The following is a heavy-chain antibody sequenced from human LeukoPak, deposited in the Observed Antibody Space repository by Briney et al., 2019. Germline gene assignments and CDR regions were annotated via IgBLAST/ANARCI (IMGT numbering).Heavy chain of an antibody. Sequence: SETLSLTCAVYGGSFSGYYWSWIRQPPGKGLEWIGEINHSGSTNYNPSLKSRVTISVDTSKNQFSLKLSSVTAADTAVYYCARGAQDTAMVTGFDYWGQGTLVTVSS. CDR3: ARGAQDTAMVTGFDY. CDR2: INHSGST. CDR1: GGSFSGYY. D-gene: IGHD5-18*01. V-gene: IGHV4-34*01. J-gene: IGHJ4*02.